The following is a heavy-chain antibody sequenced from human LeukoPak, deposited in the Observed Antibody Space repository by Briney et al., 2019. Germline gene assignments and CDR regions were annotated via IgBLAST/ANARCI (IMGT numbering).Heavy chain of an antibody. J-gene: IGHJ4*02. CDR2: IYYSGGT. CDR3: ARAPYHCSSTSCSSYYFDY. V-gene: IGHV4-59*01. Sequence: SETLSLTCTVSGGSISSYYWSWIRQPPGKGLEWIGYIYYSGGTNYNPSLKSRVTISVDTSKNQFSLKLSSVTAADTAVYYCARAPYHCSSTSCSSYYFDYWGQGTLVTVSS. CDR1: GGSISSYY. D-gene: IGHD2-2*01.